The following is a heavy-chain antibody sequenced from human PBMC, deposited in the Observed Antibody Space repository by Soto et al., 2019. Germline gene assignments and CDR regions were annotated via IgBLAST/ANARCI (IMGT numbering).Heavy chain of an antibody. D-gene: IGHD5-12*01. CDR1: GYSFTSYW. CDR3: ARRSGSLYYYYGMDV. J-gene: IGHJ6*02. Sequence: GESLKISCKGSGYSFTSYWISWVRQMPGKGLEWMGRIDPSDSYTNYSPSFQGHVTISADKSISTAYLQWSSLKASDTAMYYCARRSGSLYYYYGMDVWGQGTTVTVSS. CDR2: IDPSDSYT. V-gene: IGHV5-10-1*01.